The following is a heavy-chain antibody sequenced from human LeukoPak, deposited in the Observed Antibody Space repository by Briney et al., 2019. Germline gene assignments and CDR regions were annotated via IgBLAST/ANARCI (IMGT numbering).Heavy chain of an antibody. CDR2: INHSGST. V-gene: IGHV4-34*01. Sequence: PSETLSLTCTVSGGSISSYYWSWIRQPPGKGLEWIGEINHSGSTNYNPSLKSRVTISVDTSKNQFSLKLSSVTAADTAVYYCAREWVTIFGVVIRHFDYWGQGALVTVSS. D-gene: IGHD3-3*01. CDR3: AREWVTIFGVVIRHFDY. J-gene: IGHJ4*02. CDR1: GGSISSYY.